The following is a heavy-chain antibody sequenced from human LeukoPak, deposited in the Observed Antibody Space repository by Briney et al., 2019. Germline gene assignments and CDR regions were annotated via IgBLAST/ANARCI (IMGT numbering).Heavy chain of an antibody. D-gene: IGHD5-18*01. Sequence: GGSLRLSCAASGFTFSSYGMHWVRQAPGKGLEWVAVIWYDGSNKYYADSVKGRFTISRDNSKNTLYLQMNSLRAEDTAVYYCARDQDTAIVTYAFDIWGQGTMVTVSS. J-gene: IGHJ3*02. CDR2: IWYDGSNK. CDR1: GFTFSSYG. V-gene: IGHV3-33*01. CDR3: ARDQDTAIVTYAFDI.